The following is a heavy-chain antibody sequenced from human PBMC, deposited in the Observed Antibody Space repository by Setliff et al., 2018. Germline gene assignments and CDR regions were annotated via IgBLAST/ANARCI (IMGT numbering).Heavy chain of an antibody. CDR1: GFTFSSYS. V-gene: IGHV3-33*08. D-gene: IGHD2-15*01. Sequence: GGSLRLSCIASGFTFSSYSMNWVRQAPGKGLEWVAVIWDDGVKKYHADSVKGRFTISRDNSKNTLYLQMNSLRPEDTAVYYCARTCSGSGCYAGLESWGQGTPVTVSS. CDR3: ARTCSGSGCYAGLES. J-gene: IGHJ4*02. CDR2: IWDDGVKK.